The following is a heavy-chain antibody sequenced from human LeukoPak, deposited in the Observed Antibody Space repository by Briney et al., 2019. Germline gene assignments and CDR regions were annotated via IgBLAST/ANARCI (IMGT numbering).Heavy chain of an antibody. V-gene: IGHV1-2*02. J-gene: IGHJ4*02. CDR2: INPNSGGT. Sequence: ASVKVSCKASGYSFTSYNMHWVRQAPGQGLEWMGWINPNSGGTNYAQKFQGRVTMTRDTSISTAYMELSRLRSDDTAVYYCASGWTSDLYFDYWGQGTLVTVSS. D-gene: IGHD3-10*01. CDR3: ASGWTSDLYFDY. CDR1: GYSFTSYN.